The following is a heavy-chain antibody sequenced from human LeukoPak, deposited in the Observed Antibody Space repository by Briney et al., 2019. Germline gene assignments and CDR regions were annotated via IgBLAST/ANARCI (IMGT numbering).Heavy chain of an antibody. CDR3: ARSFGLQSFDI. CDR1: GFTFSSYG. J-gene: IGHJ3*02. V-gene: IGHV3-20*04. Sequence: PGGSLRLSCAASGFTFSSYGMSWVRQAPGKGLEWVSGISWNSGSIGHADSVKGRFTTSRDNAKNSLYLQMNSLRAEDTAVYYCARSFGLQSFDIWGQGTMVTVSS. D-gene: IGHD4-11*01. CDR2: ISWNSGSI.